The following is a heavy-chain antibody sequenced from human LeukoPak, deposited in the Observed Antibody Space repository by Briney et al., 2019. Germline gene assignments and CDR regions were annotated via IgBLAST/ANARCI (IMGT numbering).Heavy chain of an antibody. D-gene: IGHD3-22*01. J-gene: IGHJ4*02. CDR2: IYPGASDS. CDR1: GYSFANYW. V-gene: IGHV5-51*01. CDR3: ARQGHYDSSTYFLDY. Sequence: GESLKISCKASGYSFANYWIVWVRQMPGKGLEWMGIIYPGASDSRYSPSFQGQVTISADKSISTAYLQWSSLKASDTAMYYCARQGHYDSSTYFLDYWGQGTLVTVSS.